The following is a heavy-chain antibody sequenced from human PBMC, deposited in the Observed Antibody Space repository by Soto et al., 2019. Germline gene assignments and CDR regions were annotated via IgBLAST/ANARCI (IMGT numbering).Heavy chain of an antibody. V-gene: IGHV3-21*01. D-gene: IGHD3-16*01. CDR1: GFTFSSYS. CDR2: ISSSSSYI. J-gene: IGHJ3*02. Sequence: PGGSLRLSCAASGFTFSSYSMNWVRQAPGKGLEWVSSISSSSSYIYYADSVKGRFTISRDNAKNSLYLQMNSLRAEDTAVYYCARVLTMITFGGVSAFDIWGQGTMVTVSS. CDR3: ARVLTMITFGGVSAFDI.